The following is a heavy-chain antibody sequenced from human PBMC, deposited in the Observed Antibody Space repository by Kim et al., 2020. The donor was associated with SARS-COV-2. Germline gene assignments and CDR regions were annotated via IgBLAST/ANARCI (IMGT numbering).Heavy chain of an antibody. D-gene: IGHD3-3*01. Sequence: GGSLRLSCAASGFTFSSYDMHWVRQATGKGLEWVSAIGTAGDTYYPGSVKGRFTISRENAKNSLYLQMNSLRAGDTAVYYCARGGAGGFWSGYYVVNGVEYYYGMDVWGQGTTVTVSS. CDR2: IGTAGDT. J-gene: IGHJ6*02. CDR3: ARGGAGGFWSGYYVVNGVEYYYGMDV. V-gene: IGHV3-13*04. CDR1: GFTFSSYD.